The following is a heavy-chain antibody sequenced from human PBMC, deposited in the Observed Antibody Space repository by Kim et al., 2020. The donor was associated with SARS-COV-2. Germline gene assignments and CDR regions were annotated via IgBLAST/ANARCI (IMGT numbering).Heavy chain of an antibody. Sequence: ASVKVSCKASGFTFTDYYIHWVRQAPGQGLAWMGRINPDSGGTTYAQKFQGRVTMTTDTSTSTAYMDLSRLSPDDTAVYYCARGLAAAETSPLNYWGQGTLVTVSS. CDR3: ARGLAAAETSPLNY. D-gene: IGHD6-13*01. CDR2: INPDSGGT. CDR1: GFTFTDYY. V-gene: IGHV1-2*06. J-gene: IGHJ4*02.